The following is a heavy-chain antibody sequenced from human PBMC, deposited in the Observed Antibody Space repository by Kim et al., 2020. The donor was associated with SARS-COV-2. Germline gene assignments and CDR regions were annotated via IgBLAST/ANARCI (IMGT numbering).Heavy chain of an antibody. Sequence: SETLSLTCTVSGGSISSSGYYWGWIRQPPGKGLEWIGCIYYSGSTYYNPSLKSRVTISVDTSKNQFSLKLSSVTAADTAVYYCARTSHYMMVRVNWFDSWGQGTLVTVSS. CDR2: IYYSGST. CDR1: GGSISSSGYY. CDR3: ARTSHYMMVRVNWFDS. V-gene: IGHV4-39*01. D-gene: IGHD3-10*01. J-gene: IGHJ5*01.